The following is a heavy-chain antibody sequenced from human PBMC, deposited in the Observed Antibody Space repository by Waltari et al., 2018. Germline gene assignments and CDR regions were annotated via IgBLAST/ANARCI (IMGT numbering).Heavy chain of an antibody. J-gene: IGHJ4*02. V-gene: IGHV3-21*01. CDR3: ARELEWNYDFRSEFDS. CDR1: GFTFSSSN. Sequence: EVQLVESGGGLVQPGGSLRLSCEASGFTFSSSNLNWVRQDPGRGLGWLSFVVSSSINLSYADSVKGRFTISRDNARNSLSLHMSSLRAEDTAVYYCARELEWNYDFRSEFDSWGQGTLVTVSS. D-gene: IGHD3-3*01. CDR2: VVSSSINL.